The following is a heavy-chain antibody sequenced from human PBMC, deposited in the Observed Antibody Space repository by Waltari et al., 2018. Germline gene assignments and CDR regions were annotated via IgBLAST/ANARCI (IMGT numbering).Heavy chain of an antibody. V-gene: IGHV4-59*11. J-gene: IGHJ5*02. Sequence: QVQLQESGPGLVKPSETLSLTCTVSGGSISSHYWSWIRQPPGQGLEWIGYIYYSGSTNYNPSLKSRVTISVDTSKNQFSLKLSSVTAADTAVYYCAREGYYDFWSGYYTGNWFDPWGQGTLVTVSS. D-gene: IGHD3-3*01. CDR3: AREGYYDFWSGYYTGNWFDP. CDR1: GGSISSHY. CDR2: IYYSGST.